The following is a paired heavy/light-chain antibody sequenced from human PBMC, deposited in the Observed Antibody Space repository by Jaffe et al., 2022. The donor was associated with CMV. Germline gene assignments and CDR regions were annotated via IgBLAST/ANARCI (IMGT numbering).Heavy chain of an antibody. CDR3: ARHEGWGLNWGSWFDP. CDR2: ISYSGST. J-gene: IGHJ5*02. CDR1: GGSISSYY. V-gene: IGHV4-59*08. Sequence: QVQLQESGPGLVKPSETLSLTCTVSGGSISSYYWSWIRQPPGKGLEWIGYISYSGSTSYNPSLKSRVTMSVDTSKNQFSLKLNSVTAADTAVYYCARHEGWGLNWGSWFDPWGQGTLVTVSS. D-gene: IGHD3-16*01.
Light chain of an antibody. CDR3: QSYDSSLSGSV. CDR2: DNS. CDR1: SSNIGAGYD. J-gene: IGLJ2*01. Sequence: QSVLTQPPSVSGAPGQRVTISCTGSSSNIGAGYDVHWYQQLPGTAPKLLIYDNSNRPSGVPDRVSGSKSGTSASLAITGLQAEDEADYYCQSYDSSLSGSVFGGGTKLTVL. V-gene: IGLV1-40*01.